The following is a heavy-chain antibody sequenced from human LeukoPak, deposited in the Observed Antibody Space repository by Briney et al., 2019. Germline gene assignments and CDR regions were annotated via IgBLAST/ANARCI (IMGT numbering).Heavy chain of an antibody. D-gene: IGHD3-10*01. CDR3: ARQAKDTSGSYWVDY. J-gene: IGHJ4*02. CDR1: GYDFTTYW. V-gene: IGHV5-51*01. Sequence: GESLKISCKGSGYDFTTYWIGWARQMPGKGLEWMGIIYPGDSDTRYSPSFQGQVTISADKSITTAYLQWSSLRASDTAIYYCARQAKDTSGSYWVDYWGQGTLVTVSS. CDR2: IYPGDSDT.